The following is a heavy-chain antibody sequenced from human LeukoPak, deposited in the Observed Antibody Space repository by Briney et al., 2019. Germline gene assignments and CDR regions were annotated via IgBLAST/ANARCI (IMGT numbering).Heavy chain of an antibody. J-gene: IGHJ4*02. CDR1: GFTFTTYS. CDR2: ISSSSSYI. CDR3: ARDRYSYPHLFDY. V-gene: IGHV3-21*01. Sequence: GGSLRLSCAGAGFTFTTYSMNWVRQAPGKGLEWVSSISSSSSYIYYADSVKGRFTISRDNAKNSLYLQMNSLRAEDTAVYYCARDRYSYPHLFDYWGQGTLVTVSS. D-gene: IGHD5-18*01.